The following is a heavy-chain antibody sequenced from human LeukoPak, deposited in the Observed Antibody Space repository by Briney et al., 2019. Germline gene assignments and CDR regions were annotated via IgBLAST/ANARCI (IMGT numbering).Heavy chain of an antibody. CDR1: GFTFSSYW. D-gene: IGHD3-22*01. Sequence: GGSLRLSCAASGFTFSSYWMHWVRQAPGKGLVWVSRINSDGSSTSYADSVKGRFTISRDNAKNTLYLQMNSLRAEDTAVYYCARDGGQQVVITFYYYYMDVWGKGTTVTVSS. J-gene: IGHJ6*03. CDR2: INSDGSST. V-gene: IGHV3-74*01. CDR3: ARDGGQQVVITFYYYYMDV.